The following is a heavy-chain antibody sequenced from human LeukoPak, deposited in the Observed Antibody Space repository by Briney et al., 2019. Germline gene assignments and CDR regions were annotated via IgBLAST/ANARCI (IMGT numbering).Heavy chain of an antibody. CDR3: AREFPVVGHRARFDY. D-gene: IGHD6-19*01. V-gene: IGHV3-21*01. CDR2: ISSSSSYI. CDR1: GFTFSSYS. Sequence: GGSLRLSCAASGFTFSSYSMNWVRQAPGKGLEWVSSISSSSSYIYYADSVKGRFTISRDNAKNSLYLQMNSLRAEDTAVYYCAREFPVVGHRARFDYWGQGTLVTVSS. J-gene: IGHJ4*02.